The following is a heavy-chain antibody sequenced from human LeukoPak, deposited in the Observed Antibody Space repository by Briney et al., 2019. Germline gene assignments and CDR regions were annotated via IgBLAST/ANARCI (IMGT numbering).Heavy chain of an antibody. J-gene: IGHJ5*02. CDR3: ASNLSGSYYDWFDP. CDR2: IYYSGST. V-gene: IGHV4-61*01. D-gene: IGHD1-26*01. CDR1: GGSVSSGSYY. Sequence: SETLSLTCTVSGGSVSSGSYYWSWIRQPPGKGLEWIGYIYYSGSTNYNPSLKSRVTISVDTSKNQFSLKLSSVTAADTAVYYCASNLSGSYYDWFDPWGQGTLVTVSS.